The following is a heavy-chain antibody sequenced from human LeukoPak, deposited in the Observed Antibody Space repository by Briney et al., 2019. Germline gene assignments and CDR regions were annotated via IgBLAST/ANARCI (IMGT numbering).Heavy chain of an antibody. V-gene: IGHV1-46*01. CDR1: GYTFTSYY. Sequence: ASVKVSCKASGYTFTSYYMHWVRQAPGQGLEWMGIINPSGGSTSYAQKFQGRVTMTRDTSISTAYMELSRLRSDDTAVYYCARDRSSGWYSSDYWGQGTLVTVSS. J-gene: IGHJ4*02. CDR3: ARDRSSGWYSSDY. D-gene: IGHD6-19*01. CDR2: INPSGGST.